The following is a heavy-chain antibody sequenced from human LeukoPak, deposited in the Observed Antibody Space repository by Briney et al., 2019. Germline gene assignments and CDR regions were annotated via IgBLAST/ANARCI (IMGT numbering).Heavy chain of an antibody. CDR3: ARSGEYARLKGAFDI. V-gene: IGHV3-7*01. CDR2: IKQDGSEK. Sequence: GGSLRLSCAASGFTFSSYWMSWVRQAPGKGLEWVANIKQDGSEKYYVDSVKGRFTLSRDNAKNSLYLQMNSLRAEDTAVYYCARSGEYARLKGAFDIWGQGTMVTVSS. D-gene: IGHD2-8*01. J-gene: IGHJ3*02. CDR1: GFTFSSYW.